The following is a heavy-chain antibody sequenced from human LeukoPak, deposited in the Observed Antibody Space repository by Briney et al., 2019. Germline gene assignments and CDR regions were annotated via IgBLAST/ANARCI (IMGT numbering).Heavy chain of an antibody. J-gene: IGHJ4*02. CDR2: ISAYNGNT. D-gene: IGHD5-12*01. CDR3: ARDHGDIVATNTIDY. CDR1: GYTFTGYY. V-gene: IGHV1-18*04. Sequence: GASVKVSCKASGYTFTGYYMHWVRQAPGQGLEWMGWISAYNGNTNYAQKLQGRVTMTTDTSTSTAYMELRSLRSDDTAVYYCARDHGDIVATNTIDYWGQGTLVTVSS.